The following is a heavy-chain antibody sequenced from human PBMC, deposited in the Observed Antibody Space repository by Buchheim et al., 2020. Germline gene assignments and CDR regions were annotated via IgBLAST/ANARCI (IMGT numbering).Heavy chain of an antibody. D-gene: IGHD2-2*01. CDR1: AFTFSFYW. Sequence: EVQLVEFGGGLVQPGGSLRLSCAASAFTFSFYWTHWARQAPGKGLVWVSRINYDGTSTTYADSVKGRFTISRDNARNTLYLQMNSLSADDTAVYYCARYPGDSSSGPLGPWGQGTL. V-gene: IGHV3-74*01. CDR3: ARYPGDSSSGPLGP. J-gene: IGHJ5*02. CDR2: INYDGTST.